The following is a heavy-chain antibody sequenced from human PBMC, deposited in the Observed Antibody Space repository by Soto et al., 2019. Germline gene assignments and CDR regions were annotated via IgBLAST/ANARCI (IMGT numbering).Heavy chain of an antibody. J-gene: IGHJ6*03. D-gene: IGHD2-15*01. CDR2: VVPILNTA. Sequence: QVQLVQSGAELKKPGSSVKVSCKASGGSITNYGINWVRQAPGRGLEWMGMVVPILNTAHYAQNFLDRVTITADKNTTTASPELSSLTSEDTAVFYCVRVTLEGSPSVRDDYYYYMDVWGKGTAVTVSS. CDR1: GGSITNYG. CDR3: VRVTLEGSPSVRDDYYYYMDV. V-gene: IGHV1-69*08.